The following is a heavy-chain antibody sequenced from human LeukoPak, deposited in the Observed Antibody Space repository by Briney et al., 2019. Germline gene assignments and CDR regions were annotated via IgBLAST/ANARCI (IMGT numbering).Heavy chain of an antibody. V-gene: IGHV3-72*01. J-gene: IGHJ4*02. CDR1: GFTFSDYY. CDR2: SRSKVHTYTT. Sequence: PGGSLRLSCAASGFTFSDYYMDWVRQAPGKGLEWVGRSRSKVHTYTTEYAASVKGRFTISGDDSKNSLYLQMNGLKTEDTAVYYCARGYSSGYYGFDYWGQGTLVTVSS. D-gene: IGHD6-19*01. CDR3: ARGYSSGYYGFDY.